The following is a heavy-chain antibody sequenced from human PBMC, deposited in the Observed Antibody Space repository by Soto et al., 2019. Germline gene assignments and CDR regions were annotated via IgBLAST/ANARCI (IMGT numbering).Heavy chain of an antibody. V-gene: IGHV1-46*03. CDR2: INPSGGST. D-gene: IGHD1-1*01. J-gene: IGHJ3*02. CDR1: GYTFTSYY. CDR3: AVSTGTPLGAFDI. Sequence: QVQLVQSGAEVKKPGASVKVSCKASGYTFTSYYMHWVRQAPGQGLEWMGIINPSGGSTSYAQKIQGRVPMTRDTSTSTVYRVLSSLLSEDTAVYYCAVSTGTPLGAFDIWGQGTMVTVSS.